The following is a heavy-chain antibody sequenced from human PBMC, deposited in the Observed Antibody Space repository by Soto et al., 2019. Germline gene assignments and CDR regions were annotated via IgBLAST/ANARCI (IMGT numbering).Heavy chain of an antibody. Sequence: PSETLSLTCTVSGGSISSGGYYWSWIRQHPGKGLEWIGYIYYSGSTYYNPSLKSRVTISVDTSKNQFSLKLSSVTAADTAVYYCARDSLRFLESGYYYYGLDVWGQGTTVTVS. CDR2: IYYSGST. CDR3: ARDSLRFLESGYYYYGLDV. CDR1: GGSISSGGYY. J-gene: IGHJ6*02. D-gene: IGHD3-3*01. V-gene: IGHV4-31*03.